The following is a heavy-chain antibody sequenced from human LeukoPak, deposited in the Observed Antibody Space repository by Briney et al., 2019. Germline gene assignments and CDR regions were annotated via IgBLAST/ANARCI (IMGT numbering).Heavy chain of an antibody. CDR3: ARHKQQLVFWFDP. V-gene: IGHV4-59*08. Sequence: SETLSLTCTDSGGSISSYYWSWIRQPPGKGLEWIGYIYYSGSTNYNPSLKSRVTISVDTSKNQFSLKLSSVTAADTAVYYCARHKQQLVFWFDPWGQGTLVTVSS. CDR2: IYYSGST. J-gene: IGHJ5*02. CDR1: GGSISSYY. D-gene: IGHD6-13*01.